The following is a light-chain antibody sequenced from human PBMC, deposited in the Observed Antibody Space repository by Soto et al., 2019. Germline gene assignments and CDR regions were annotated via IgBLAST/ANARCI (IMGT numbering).Light chain of an antibody. J-gene: IGKJ5*01. CDR1: QSVSSY. Sequence: EIVLTQSPATLSLSPGERATLSCRASQSVSSYLAWYQQKPGQAPRLLIYGISTRATGVPDRFSGSGSGTDFTLTISSLEPEDFAVYYCQQRSNWRITFGQGTRLEI. CDR2: GIS. V-gene: IGKV3-11*01. CDR3: QQRSNWRIT.